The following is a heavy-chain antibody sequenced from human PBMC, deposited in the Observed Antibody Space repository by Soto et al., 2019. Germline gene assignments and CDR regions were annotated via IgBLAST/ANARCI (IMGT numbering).Heavy chain of an antibody. V-gene: IGHV3-33*01. Sequence: QVQLVESGGGVVQPGRSLRLSCAASGFTFSSYGMHWVRQAPGKGLEWVAVIWYDGSNKYYADSVKGRFTISRDNSKNTLYLQMNSLRAEDTAVYYCARVMSSYSSGWYEFDYWGQGTLVTVSS. CDR2: IWYDGSNK. CDR1: GFTFSSYG. CDR3: ARVMSSYSSGWYEFDY. J-gene: IGHJ4*02. D-gene: IGHD6-19*01.